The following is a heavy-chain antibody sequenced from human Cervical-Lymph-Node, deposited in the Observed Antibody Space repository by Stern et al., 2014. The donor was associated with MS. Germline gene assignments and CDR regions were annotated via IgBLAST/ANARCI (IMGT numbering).Heavy chain of an antibody. Sequence: QVQLQESGPGLVRPSETLSLTCTVSGGSISSDYWSWVRQDPGKTLEWLGSVHYTGNINYNPSLDSRVTISVDKSKNQFSLKLRSVTAADTAVYYCARVENCGGDCYPPRSFDYWGQGTLVTVSS. CDR3: ARVENCGGDCYPPRSFDY. D-gene: IGHD2-21*02. CDR1: GGSISSDY. V-gene: IGHV4-59*01. J-gene: IGHJ4*02. CDR2: VHYTGNI.